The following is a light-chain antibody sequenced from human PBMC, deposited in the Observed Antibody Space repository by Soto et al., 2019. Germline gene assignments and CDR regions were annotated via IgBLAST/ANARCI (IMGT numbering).Light chain of an antibody. CDR1: QDIGTW. J-gene: IGKJ1*01. V-gene: IGKV1-12*01. CDR2: PAS. Sequence: DIQITQSPSSVSAYIGDTVIITFRSSQDIGTWLAWYQQKPGQVPNLLMYPASSLHSGVPSRFSGSGSGTEFTLTISSLQPEDFATYYCQQANSFPPWTFGQGTKVDIK. CDR3: QQANSFPPWT.